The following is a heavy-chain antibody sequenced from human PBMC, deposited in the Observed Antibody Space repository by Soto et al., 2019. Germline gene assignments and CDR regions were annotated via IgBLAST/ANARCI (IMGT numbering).Heavy chain of an antibody. CDR1: GGSFSGYY. D-gene: IGHD1-20*01. CDR3: ARTRRRYSAVTGTTRSGWFDP. CDR2: INHSGST. J-gene: IGHJ5*02. V-gene: IGHV4-34*01. Sequence: SETLSLTCAVYGGSFSGYYWSWIRQPPGKGLEWIGEINHSGSTNYNPSLNSRVTISVDTSKNQFSLKLSSVTAADTAVYYCARTRRRYSAVTGTTRSGWFDPWSQATLVTVSS.